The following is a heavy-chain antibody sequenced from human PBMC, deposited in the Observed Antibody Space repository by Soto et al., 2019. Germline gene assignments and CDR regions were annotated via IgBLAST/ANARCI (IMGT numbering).Heavy chain of an antibody. V-gene: IGHV1-69*13. D-gene: IGHD3-22*01. Sequence: GASVKVSCKASGGTFSSYAIDWVRQAPGQGLEWMGGITPIFGTANYAQKFRGRITITADESTSTAYMELRSLRSEDTAVYYCARGVHYDSSGYYYFYWSQGTLVTSPQ. CDR2: ITPIFGTA. CDR1: GGTFSSYA. CDR3: ARGVHYDSSGYYYFY. J-gene: IGHJ4*02.